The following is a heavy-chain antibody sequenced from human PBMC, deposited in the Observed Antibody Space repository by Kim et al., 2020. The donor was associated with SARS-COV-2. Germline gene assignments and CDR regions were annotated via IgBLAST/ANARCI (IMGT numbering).Heavy chain of an antibody. CDR3: VKEDVLRYFDWFTPSYYFDY. CDR1: GFTFSSYA. D-gene: IGHD3-9*01. CDR2: ISSNGGST. V-gene: IGHV3-64D*06. J-gene: IGHJ4*02. Sequence: GGSLRLSCSASGFTFSSYAMHWVRQAPGKGLEYVSAISSNGGSTYYADSVKGRFTISRDNSKNTLYLQMSSLRAEDTAVYYCVKEDVLRYFDWFTPSYYFDYWGQGTLVTVSS.